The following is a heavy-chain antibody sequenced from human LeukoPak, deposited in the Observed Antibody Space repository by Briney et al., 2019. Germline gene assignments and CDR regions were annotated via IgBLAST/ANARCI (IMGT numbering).Heavy chain of an antibody. Sequence: SVKDSCKASGGTFSSYAISWVRPAPGQGLAWMGGLIPIFGTANYAQKFQGRVTITTNESTSTAYMELSSLRSEDTAVYYCARDRSEMATTRTFDYWGQGHLVTVSS. CDR1: GGTFSSYA. V-gene: IGHV1-69*05. CDR3: ARDRSEMATTRTFDY. CDR2: LIPIFGTA. J-gene: IGHJ4*02. D-gene: IGHD5-24*01.